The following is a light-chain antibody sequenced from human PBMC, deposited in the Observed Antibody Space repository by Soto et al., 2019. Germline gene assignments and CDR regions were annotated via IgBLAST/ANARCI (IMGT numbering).Light chain of an antibody. J-gene: IGKJ4*01. V-gene: IGKV3-11*01. CDR1: QSVTRY. CDR3: QQRTNWLT. CDR2: DAT. Sequence: EIVLTQSPATLSLSPGDRVTLSCRASQSVTRYLAWYQQKPGQAPRLLIYDATNRDTGIPARFSGSGSGTDFTLTISSLVPEDFAVYYCQQRTNWLTFGGGTRVEI.